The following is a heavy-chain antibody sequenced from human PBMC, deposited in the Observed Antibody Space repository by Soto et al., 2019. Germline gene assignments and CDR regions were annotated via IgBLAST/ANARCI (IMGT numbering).Heavy chain of an antibody. CDR1: GGTFISYA. CDR3: ARAGGGWDAGY. J-gene: IGHJ4*02. D-gene: IGHD2-15*01. CDR2: IIPIFGTA. V-gene: IGHV1-69*13. Sequence: ASVKVSCKASGGTFISYAISWVRQAPGQGLEWMGGIIPIFGTANYAQKFQGRVTITADESTSTAYMELSSVRSEDTALYYGARAGGGWDAGYWGQGTLVTVSS.